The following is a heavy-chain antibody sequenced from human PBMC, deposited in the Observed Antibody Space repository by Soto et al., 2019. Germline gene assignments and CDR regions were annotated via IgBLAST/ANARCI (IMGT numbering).Heavy chain of an antibody. J-gene: IGHJ4*02. CDR1: GYSFTTYW. CDR2: IYPGDFDT. Sequence: PGESLKISCKGSGYSFTTYWIAWVRQMPGKGLEWMGIIYPGDFDTRYSPSFQGQVTISADKSISTAYLQWSSLKASDTAIYYCARRLSPLDPYYFDYWGQGTLVTVSS. V-gene: IGHV5-51*01. CDR3: ARRLSPLDPYYFDY.